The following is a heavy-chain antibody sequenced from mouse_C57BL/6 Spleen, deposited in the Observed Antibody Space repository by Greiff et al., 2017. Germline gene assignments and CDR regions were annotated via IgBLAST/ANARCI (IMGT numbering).Heavy chain of an antibody. CDR1: GFNIKDDY. CDR2: IDPENGDT. Sequence: VQLQQSGAELVRPGASVKLSCTASGFNIKDDYMHWVKQRPEQGLEWIGWIDPENGDTEYASKFQGKATITADTSSNTAYMQLSSLTSEDTAVYYCTRADGSYWYFDVWGTRTTVTVSS. D-gene: IGHD1-1*01. CDR3: TRADGSYWYFDV. V-gene: IGHV14-4*01. J-gene: IGHJ1*03.